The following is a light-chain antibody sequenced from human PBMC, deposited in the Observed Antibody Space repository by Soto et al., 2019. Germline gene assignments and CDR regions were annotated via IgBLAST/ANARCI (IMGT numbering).Light chain of an antibody. CDR2: GTS. J-gene: IGKJ4*01. V-gene: IGKV3-20*01. CDR3: QQYDSSRLT. Sequence: EIVLTQSPGTLSLSPGERATLSCRASQSVSSSYLAWYQQKPGQAPRLLIYGTSSRASGTPNRFSGSGSGTDFTLTISRLEPEDFAVYYCQQYDSSRLTFGGGPKVEIK. CDR1: QSVSSSY.